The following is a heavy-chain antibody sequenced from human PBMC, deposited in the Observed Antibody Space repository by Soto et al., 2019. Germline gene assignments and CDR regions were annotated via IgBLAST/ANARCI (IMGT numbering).Heavy chain of an antibody. CDR2: IYSSGST. D-gene: IGHD5-18*01. V-gene: IGHV4-59*02. CDR3: ARDHPHSYGVYYFDY. CDR1: GGSVSNYY. J-gene: IGHJ4*02. Sequence: PSATLSLTCTVSGGSVSNYYWNWIRQSPGKGLEWIGYIYSSGSTHYNPSLQNRVTISIDTSKNQVSLKVNSVTAADTAVYYCARDHPHSYGVYYFDYWGQGTPVTVSS.